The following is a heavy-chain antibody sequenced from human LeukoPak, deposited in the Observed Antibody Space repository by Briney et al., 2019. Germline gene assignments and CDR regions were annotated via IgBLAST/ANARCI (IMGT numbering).Heavy chain of an antibody. J-gene: IGHJ4*02. Sequence: PGRSLRLSCAASGFTFSSYGMHWVRRAPGKGLEWVAVISYDGSNKYYADSVKGRFTISRDNSKNTLYLQMNSLRAEDTAVYYCAKVSPGYSSSWYEALDYWGQGTLVTVSS. V-gene: IGHV3-30*18. CDR1: GFTFSSYG. CDR3: AKVSPGYSSSWYEALDY. CDR2: ISYDGSNK. D-gene: IGHD6-13*01.